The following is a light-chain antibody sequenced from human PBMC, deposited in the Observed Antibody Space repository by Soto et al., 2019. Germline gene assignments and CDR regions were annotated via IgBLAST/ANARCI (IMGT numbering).Light chain of an antibody. CDR3: SPYTRCSTPV. CDR2: EVS. CDR1: STDVGGYNY. J-gene: IGLJ3*02. V-gene: IGLV2-14*01. Sequence: QSVLTQPASVSGSPGQSIAISCTGTSTDVGGYNYVSWYQQHPGKAPKLTIYEVSNRPSGVSNRFSGAKSGNTASLTISGLQAEDEDDYYCSPYTRCSTPVFGAGTEVTVL.